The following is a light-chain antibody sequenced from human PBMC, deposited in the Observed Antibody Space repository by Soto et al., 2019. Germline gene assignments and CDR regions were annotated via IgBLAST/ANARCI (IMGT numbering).Light chain of an antibody. Sequence: IQMTQSPATLSASVGDRVTITCRASQNINSWLAWYQHRPGEAPKLLIYDASSLESAVPSRFRGRGSGTEFTLTITNLQPADFATYYCQQYDTYPTTFGQGTKLEIK. V-gene: IGKV1-5*01. J-gene: IGKJ2*01. CDR1: QNINSW. CDR3: QQYDTYPTT. CDR2: DAS.